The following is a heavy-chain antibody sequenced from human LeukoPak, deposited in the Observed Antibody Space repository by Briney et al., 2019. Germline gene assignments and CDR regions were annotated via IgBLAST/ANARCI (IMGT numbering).Heavy chain of an antibody. Sequence: SETLSLTCAVYGGSFSGYYWSWIRQPPGKGLEWIGEINHSGSTNYNPSLKSRVTISVDTSKNQFSLKLSSVTAADTAVYYCADIRPYSGSGGWGQGTLVTVSS. V-gene: IGHV4-34*01. D-gene: IGHD6-13*01. J-gene: IGHJ4*02. CDR3: ADIRPYSGSGG. CDR1: GGSFSGYY. CDR2: INHSGST.